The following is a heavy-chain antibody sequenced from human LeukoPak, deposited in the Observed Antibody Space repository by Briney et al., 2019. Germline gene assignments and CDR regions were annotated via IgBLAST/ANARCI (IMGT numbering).Heavy chain of an antibody. J-gene: IGHJ6*03. CDR2: IRYDGSNK. CDR3: AKEGAYSGYDYFYYYYYYMDV. Sequence: GGSLRLSCAASGFTFSSYGMHWVRQAPCKGLEWVAFIRYDGSNKYYADSVKGRFTISRDNSKNTLYLQMNSLRAEDTAVYYCAKEGAYSGYDYFYYYYYYMDVWGKGTTVTISS. D-gene: IGHD5-12*01. V-gene: IGHV3-30*02. CDR1: GFTFSSYG.